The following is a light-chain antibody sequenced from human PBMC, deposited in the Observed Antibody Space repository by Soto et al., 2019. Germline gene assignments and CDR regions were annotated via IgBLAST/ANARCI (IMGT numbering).Light chain of an antibody. V-gene: IGKV3-11*01. Sequence: ELVLTPSPAPPFLSPGERAKLSRRASQSVGSYLAWYQQKPGQAPRPLIYGASKRAPGVSARFSGSGSGTDFTLTISSLEPEDFAVYHCLQRSIGFTFGPGTKVDI. CDR1: QSVGSY. CDR2: GAS. J-gene: IGKJ3*01. CDR3: LQRSIGFT.